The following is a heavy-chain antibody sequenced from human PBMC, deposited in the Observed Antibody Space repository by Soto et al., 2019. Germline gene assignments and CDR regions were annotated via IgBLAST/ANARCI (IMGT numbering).Heavy chain of an antibody. V-gene: IGHV4-34*01. D-gene: IGHD3-3*01. CDR1: GGSFSGYY. CDR2: INHSGST. Sequence: PSETLSLTRAVYGGSFSGYYWSWIRQPPGKGREWIGEINHSGSTNYNPSLKSRVTISVDTPKNQFSLKLSSVTAADTAVYYCARRYYDCGSGYYYYYGMDVWGQGTTVSVS. J-gene: IGHJ6*02. CDR3: ARRYYDCGSGYYYYYGMDV.